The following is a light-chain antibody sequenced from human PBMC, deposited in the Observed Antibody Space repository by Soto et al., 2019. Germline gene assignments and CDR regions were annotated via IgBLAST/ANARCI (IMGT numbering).Light chain of an antibody. J-gene: IGKJ1*01. Sequence: DIQMTQSPSSLSASVGDRVTITCRAGQGIRIDLGWYQQKPGKAPKRLIYAASSLQSGVPSRFSRGRSGTEFNLTFSSLQTEDFATDDWLQHYSFPREVGQGTKVEIK. CDR1: QGIRID. V-gene: IGKV1-17*01. CDR2: AAS. CDR3: LQHYSFPRE.